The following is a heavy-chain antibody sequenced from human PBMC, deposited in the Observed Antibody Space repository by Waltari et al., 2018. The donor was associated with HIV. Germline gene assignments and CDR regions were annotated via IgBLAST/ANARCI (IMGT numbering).Heavy chain of an antibody. J-gene: IGHJ4*02. V-gene: IGHV4-38-2*01. D-gene: IGHD1-26*01. CDR1: GYSISSGYY. Sequence: QVQLQESGPGLVKPSETLSLTCAVSGYSISSGYYWGWIRKPPGKGREWMGSIYHSGSTYSNPSPKSRVTISVDTSKNQFSLKLSSVTAADPAVYYCARHITGGSPRYKSHFDYWGQGTLVTVSS. CDR2: IYHSGST. CDR3: ARHITGGSPRYKSHFDY.